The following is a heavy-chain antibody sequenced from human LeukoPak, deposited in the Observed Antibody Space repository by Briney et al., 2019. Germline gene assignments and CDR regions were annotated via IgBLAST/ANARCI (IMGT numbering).Heavy chain of an antibody. CDR1: GYTFTSYY. J-gene: IGHJ6*02. CDR3: ARGLLWFGELLDYYYGMDV. Sequence: ASVKVSCKASGYTFTSYYMHWVRQAPGQGLEWMGIINPSGGSTSYAQKFQGRVTMTRDTSTSTVYTELSSLRSEDTAVYYCARGLLWFGELLDYYYGMDVWGQGTTVTVSS. D-gene: IGHD3-10*01. V-gene: IGHV1-46*01. CDR2: INPSGGST.